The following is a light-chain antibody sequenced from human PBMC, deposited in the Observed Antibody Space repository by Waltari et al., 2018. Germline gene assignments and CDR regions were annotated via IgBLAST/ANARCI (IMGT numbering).Light chain of an antibody. J-gene: IGLJ1*01. V-gene: IGLV2-8*01. Sequence: QSALTQPPSASGSPGQSVTISCTGTSSDIGGYNYVSWYQQHPGKAPKLMIYEVSKRPSGGPDRFSGSKSGNTASLTVSRLQADDEADYYCSSYAGSTFYVFGTGTKVTVL. CDR2: EVS. CDR3: SSYAGSTFYV. CDR1: SSDIGGYNY.